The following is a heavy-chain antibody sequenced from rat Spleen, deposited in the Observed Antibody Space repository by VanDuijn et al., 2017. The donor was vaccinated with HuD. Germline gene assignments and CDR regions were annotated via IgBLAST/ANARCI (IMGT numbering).Heavy chain of an antibody. CDR1: GFTFSNYG. CDR2: ISYDGSST. Sequence: EVQLVESGGGLVQPGRSLKLSCAASGFTFSNYGMAWVRQAPTKGLEWVATISYDGSSTYYRDSVKGRFTISRDNAKSTLYLQMDSLRSEDTATYYCARDYGGYFDYWGQGVMVTVSS. V-gene: IGHV5-29*01. J-gene: IGHJ2*01. D-gene: IGHD1-11*01. CDR3: ARDYGGYFDY.